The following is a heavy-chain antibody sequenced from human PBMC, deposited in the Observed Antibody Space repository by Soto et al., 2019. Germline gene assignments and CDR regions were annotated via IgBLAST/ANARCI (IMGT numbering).Heavy chain of an antibody. D-gene: IGHD2-15*01. CDR3: ARTGAHPHCSGGSCTPTLFAY. V-gene: IGHV2-26*01. CDR2: IFSNDEK. CDR1: GFSLSNARMG. Sequence: QVTLKESGPVLVKPTETLTLTCTVSGFSLSNARMGVSWIRQPPGKALEWLAHIFSNDEKSYSTSLKSRLTISKDTSKSQVVLTMTNMDPVDTATYYCARTGAHPHCSGGSCTPTLFAYWGQGTLVTVSS. J-gene: IGHJ4*02.